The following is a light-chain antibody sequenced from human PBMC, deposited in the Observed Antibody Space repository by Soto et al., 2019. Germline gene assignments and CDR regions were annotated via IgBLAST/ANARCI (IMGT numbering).Light chain of an antibody. CDR3: QQYDKWPYT. V-gene: IGKV3-15*01. J-gene: IGKJ2*01. Sequence: EIVLTQSPATLSVSPGERATLSCRTSQIIGTNLAWYQQKPGQAPRLLIYGAFIRAPGFPVRFRGTGSGSEFTLTISSLQSEDGALYYCQQYDKWPYTFGQGTNLEI. CDR2: GAF. CDR1: QIIGTN.